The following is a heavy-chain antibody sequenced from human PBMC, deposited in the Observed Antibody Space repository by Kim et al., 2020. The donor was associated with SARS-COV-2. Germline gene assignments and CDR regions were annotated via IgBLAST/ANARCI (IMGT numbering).Heavy chain of an antibody. D-gene: IGHD3-3*01. J-gene: IGHJ3*02. CDR3: AKVLYYDFWSGYSKGHDAFDI. Sequence: GGSLRLSCAASGFTFSSYAMSWVRQAPGKGLEWVSAISGSGGSTYYADSVKGRFTISRDNSKNTLYLQMNSLRAEDTAVYYCAKVLYYDFWSGYSKGHDAFDIWGQGTMVTVSS. CDR2: ISGSGGST. CDR1: GFTFSSYA. V-gene: IGHV3-23*01.